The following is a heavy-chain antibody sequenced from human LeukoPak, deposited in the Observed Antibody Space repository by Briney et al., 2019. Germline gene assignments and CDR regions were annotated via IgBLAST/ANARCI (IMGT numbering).Heavy chain of an antibody. V-gene: IGHV4-30-2*01. Sequence: SETLSLTCAVSGGSISSGGYSWSWIRQPPGKGLEWIGYIYHSGSTYCNPSLKSRVTISVDRSKNQFSLKLSSVTAADTAVYYCARGTDRMIVVNWGQGTLVTVSS. J-gene: IGHJ4*02. CDR2: IYHSGST. D-gene: IGHD3-22*01. CDR1: GGSISSGGYS. CDR3: ARGTDRMIVVN.